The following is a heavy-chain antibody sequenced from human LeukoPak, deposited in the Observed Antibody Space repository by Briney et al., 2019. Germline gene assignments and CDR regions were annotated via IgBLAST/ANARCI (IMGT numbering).Heavy chain of an antibody. V-gene: IGHV4-31*03. Sequence: YPSQTLSLTCTVSGGSIISGANSWSWIRQRPGRGLEWIGYIYSSGHTYHNPSLRSRVFLSVDTSKRQLSLKLTSVTAADTAVYYCARAPSVDWYKFQLWGQGTLVTVSS. CDR2: IYSSGHT. CDR3: ARAPSVDWYKFQL. D-gene: IGHD1-14*01. CDR1: GGSIISGANS. J-gene: IGHJ1*01.